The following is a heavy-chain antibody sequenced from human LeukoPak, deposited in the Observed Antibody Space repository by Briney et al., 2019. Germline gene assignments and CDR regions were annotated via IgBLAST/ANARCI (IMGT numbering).Heavy chain of an antibody. CDR1: GFTFSDYY. J-gene: IGHJ4*02. Sequence: GGSLRLSCAASGFTFSDYYMSWIRQAPGKGLEWVSYISSSGNTIYYADSVKGRFTISRDNAKNSLYLQMNSLRAEDTAVYYCARDGGPYYYDSSGYYYNYWGQGTLVTVSS. D-gene: IGHD3-22*01. CDR2: ISSSGNTI. V-gene: IGHV3-11*01. CDR3: ARDGGPYYYDSSGYYYNY.